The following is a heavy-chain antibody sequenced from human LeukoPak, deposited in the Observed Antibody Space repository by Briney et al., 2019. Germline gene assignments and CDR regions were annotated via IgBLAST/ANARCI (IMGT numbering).Heavy chain of an antibody. CDR3: ARDYKGSFLATTSPFYMDV. CDR2: ISSSGSTV. J-gene: IGHJ6*03. V-gene: IGHV3-11*04. CDR1: GFTFSDYY. Sequence: PGGSLRLSCAASGFTFSDYYMSWIRQAPGKGLEWVSYISSSGSTVYYADSVKGRFTISRDNAKNSLYLQMNSLRAEDTAVYYCARDYKGSFLATTSPFYMDVWGKGTTVTVSS. D-gene: IGHD5-12*01.